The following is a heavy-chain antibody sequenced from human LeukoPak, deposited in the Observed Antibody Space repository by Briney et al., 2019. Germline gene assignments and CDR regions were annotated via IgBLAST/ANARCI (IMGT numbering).Heavy chain of an antibody. CDR1: GGSISSSSYY. J-gene: IGHJ4*02. CDR3: ARIGLRANFDY. Sequence: SETLSFTCTVSGGSISSSSYYWGWIRQPPGKGLEWIGSIYYSGSTYYNPSLKSRVTISVDTSKNQFSLKLSSVTAADTAVYYCARIGLRANFDYWGQGTLVTVSS. D-gene: IGHD3-3*01. V-gene: IGHV4-39*01. CDR2: IYYSGST.